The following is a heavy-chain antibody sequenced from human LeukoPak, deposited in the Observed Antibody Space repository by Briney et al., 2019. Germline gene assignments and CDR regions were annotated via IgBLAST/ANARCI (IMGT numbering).Heavy chain of an antibody. V-gene: IGHV1-8*01. CDR3: ARDFFDGHGYTFYYYGMDV. J-gene: IGHJ6*02. CDR2: MNPTSGKA. Sequence: ASVKVSCKASGYTFTNYDVNWVRQATGQELEWMGWMNPTSGKAGFAQRFQGRVSMTRNISISTAYMELSSLRSEDTAVYYCARDFFDGHGYTFYYYGMDVWGQGTTVTVSS. CDR1: GYTFTNYD. D-gene: IGHD3-22*01.